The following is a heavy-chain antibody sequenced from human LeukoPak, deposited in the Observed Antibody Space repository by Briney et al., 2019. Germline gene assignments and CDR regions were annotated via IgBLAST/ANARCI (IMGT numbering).Heavy chain of an antibody. V-gene: IGHV4-31*03. CDR2: IYYSGST. J-gene: IGHJ3*02. CDR3: ARALSGPEPGDI. CDR1: GGSISSGGHY. D-gene: IGHD3-10*01. Sequence: SQTLSLTCTVSGGSISSGGHYWSWIRQHPGKGLEWIGYIYYSGSTYYNPSLKSRVTISVDTSKNQFSLKLSSVTAADTAVYYCARALSGPEPGDIWGQGTMVTVSS.